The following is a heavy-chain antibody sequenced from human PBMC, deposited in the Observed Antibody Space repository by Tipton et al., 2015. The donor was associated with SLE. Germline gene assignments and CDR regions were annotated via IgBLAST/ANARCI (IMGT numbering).Heavy chain of an antibody. D-gene: IGHD6-13*01. V-gene: IGHV3-23*03. Sequence: SLRLSCAASGFTFSSHAMSWVRQAPGKGLEWVSLIYGSGFTNYADSVKGRFTISRDNSKNTLYLQMDRLKPADTAVYYCAKDGSSSLPSGGFDSWGQGTLVTVSS. J-gene: IGHJ5*01. CDR1: GFTFSSHA. CDR3: AKDGSSSLPSGGFDS. CDR2: IYGSGFT.